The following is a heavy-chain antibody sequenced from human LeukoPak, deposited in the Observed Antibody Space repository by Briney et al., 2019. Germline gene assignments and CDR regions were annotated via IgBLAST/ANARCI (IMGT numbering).Heavy chain of an antibody. Sequence: GGSLRLSCAASGFTFRAYSMNWVRQAPGKGPEWVSHISSSSSTIYYADSVKGRFTISRDNAKNSLYLQMNSLRDEDTAVYYCVRGDGWFGELLNFDNWGQGTLVTVSS. V-gene: IGHV3-48*02. D-gene: IGHD3-10*01. CDR1: GFTFRAYS. J-gene: IGHJ4*02. CDR3: VRGDGWFGELLNFDN. CDR2: ISSSSSTI.